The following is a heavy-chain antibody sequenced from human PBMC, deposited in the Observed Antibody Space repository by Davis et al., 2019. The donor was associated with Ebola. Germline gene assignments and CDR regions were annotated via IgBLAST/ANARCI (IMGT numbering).Heavy chain of an antibody. J-gene: IGHJ4*02. V-gene: IGHV3-23*01. CDR1: GFTFSSYT. Sequence: PGGSLRLSCAASGFTFSSYTMNWVRQAPGKGLEWVSTISDGSRDTHYADSVRGRFIISRDDSKSMVFLQMNALRAEDTALYYCTTRLVHHFDYWGQGTLVTVSS. D-gene: IGHD6-19*01. CDR2: ISDGSRDT. CDR3: TTRLVHHFDY.